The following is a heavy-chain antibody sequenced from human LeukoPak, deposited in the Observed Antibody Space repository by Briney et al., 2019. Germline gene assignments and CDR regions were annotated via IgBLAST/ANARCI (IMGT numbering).Heavy chain of an antibody. CDR2: ISGSGGST. CDR1: GFTFSSYA. J-gene: IGHJ4*02. Sequence: PGGSLRLSCAASGFTFSSYAMSWVRQAPGKGLEWVSAISGSGGSTYYADSVEGRFTISRDNSKNTLYLQMNSLRAEDTAVYYCAKFWAPMALSYYFDYWGQGTLVTVSS. V-gene: IGHV3-23*01. CDR3: AKFWAPMALSYYFDY. D-gene: IGHD3-10*01.